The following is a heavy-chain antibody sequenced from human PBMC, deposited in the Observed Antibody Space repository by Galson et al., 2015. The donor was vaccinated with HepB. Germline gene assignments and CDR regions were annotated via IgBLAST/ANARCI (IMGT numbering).Heavy chain of an antibody. CDR2: IIPIFGTA. D-gene: IGHD2-2*01. CDR1: GGTFSSYA. V-gene: IGHV1-69*13. Sequence: SVKVSCKASGGTFSSYAISWVRQAPGQGLEWMGGIIPIFGTASYAQKFQGRVTITADESTSTAYMELSSLRSEDTAVYYCARAHCSSTSCYLGEDYWGQGTLVTVSS. J-gene: IGHJ4*02. CDR3: ARAHCSSTSCYLGEDY.